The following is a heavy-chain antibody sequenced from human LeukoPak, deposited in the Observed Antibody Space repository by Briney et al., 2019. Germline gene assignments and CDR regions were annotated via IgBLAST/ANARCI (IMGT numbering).Heavy chain of an antibody. Sequence: SETLSLTCSLPGAPITNYYWSWVPQPPGKALAWIGYIYYSGSTNYNPSLKSRVTMPVDTSKNQFSLKLSSVTAADTAVYYCARGLLWFGECGWFDPWGQGTLVTVSS. J-gene: IGHJ5*02. V-gene: IGHV4-59*08. CDR2: IYYSGST. CDR1: GAPITNYY. D-gene: IGHD3-10*01. CDR3: ARGLLWFGECGWFDP.